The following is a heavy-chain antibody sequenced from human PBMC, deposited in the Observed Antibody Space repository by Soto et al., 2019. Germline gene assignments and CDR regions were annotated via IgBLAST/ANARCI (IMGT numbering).Heavy chain of an antibody. Sequence: QVQLVQSGAEVKKPGASVKVSCKASGYTFATYGITWVRQAPGQGLEWMGWISAYNGNTNYAQKFQSRVTMTTDTYTRTAYMELTSLRSDDTAVYYCARDKGQLWLPTHFDYWGQGTLVTVSS. V-gene: IGHV1-18*04. CDR2: ISAYNGNT. CDR1: GYTFATYG. D-gene: IGHD5-18*01. J-gene: IGHJ4*02. CDR3: ARDKGQLWLPTHFDY.